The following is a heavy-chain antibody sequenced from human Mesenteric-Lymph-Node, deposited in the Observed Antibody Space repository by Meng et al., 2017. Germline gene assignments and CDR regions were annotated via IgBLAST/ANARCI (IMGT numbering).Heavy chain of an antibody. D-gene: IGHD3-22*01. Sequence: GESLKISCAASGFTFSNYLMTWVRQAAGKGLEWVSQISTTGDTTFYADSVKGRFTISRDNSKNTVYLQVSSLGVEDTAIYYCAKDEKDYYDSSGYPLLPYGMDVWGQGTTVTVSS. CDR3: AKDEKDYYDSSGYPLLPYGMDV. J-gene: IGHJ6*02. CDR2: ISTTGDTT. CDR1: GFTFSNYL. V-gene: IGHV3-23*01.